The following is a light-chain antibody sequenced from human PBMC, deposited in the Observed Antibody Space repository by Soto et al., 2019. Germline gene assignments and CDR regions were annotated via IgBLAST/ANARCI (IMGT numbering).Light chain of an antibody. V-gene: IGKV3-15*01. CDR3: QQYNNWPPLT. CDR2: GAS. J-gene: IGKJ4*01. CDR1: QSVSSN. Sequence: EIVMTQSPATLSVSPGERATLSCRASQSVSSNLAWYQQKPGQAPRLLIYGASTRAIGIPARFSGSGSGTEFTLTIGSLQSEDFAVYYCQQYNNWPPLTFGGGTKVEIK.